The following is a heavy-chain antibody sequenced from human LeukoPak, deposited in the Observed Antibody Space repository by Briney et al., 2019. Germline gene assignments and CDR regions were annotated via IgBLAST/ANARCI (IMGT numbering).Heavy chain of an antibody. CDR3: ARSESYALDY. J-gene: IGHJ4*02. D-gene: IGHD2-2*01. CDR2: ISAYSGDT. V-gene: IGHV1-18*01. Sequence: ASVKVSCKASGYTFARYGISWVRQAPRQGLEWMGRISAYSGDTNYAQSLQGRVTMTPDTSTSTVYMELRSLRSDDTAVYYCARSESYALDYWGQGTLVTVSS. CDR1: GYTFARYG.